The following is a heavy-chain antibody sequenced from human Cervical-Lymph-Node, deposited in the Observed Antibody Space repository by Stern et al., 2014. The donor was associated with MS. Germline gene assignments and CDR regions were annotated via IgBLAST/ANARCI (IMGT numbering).Heavy chain of an antibody. Sequence: QVQLMQSGAEVKKPGASVKLSCKASGYVFTGHYVNWVRQAPGQGLEWMGWINPNSGDLKFAQKFQGRATMTRDTSINTVYMELSRLESADTAVYYCARDMAKWAQFNSSSDAFDVWGQGTMVTISS. CDR3: ARDMAKWAQFNSSSDAFDV. CDR1: GYVFTGHY. D-gene: IGHD6-6*01. J-gene: IGHJ3*01. CDR2: INPNSGDL. V-gene: IGHV1-2*02.